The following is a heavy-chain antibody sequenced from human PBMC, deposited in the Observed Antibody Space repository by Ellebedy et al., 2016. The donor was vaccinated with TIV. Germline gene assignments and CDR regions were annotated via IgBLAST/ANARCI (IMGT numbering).Heavy chain of an antibody. CDR3: AKGTSSGFNYDRVGSEY. Sequence: GVSLKISCAASGFTFSSFAMHWVRQAPGKGLEWLSVISGGGDSTYHADSVKGRFTITRDNSKNTLYLQMDRLRAEDTAVYYCAKGTSSGFNYDRVGSEYWGQGALVTVSS. D-gene: IGHD3-22*01. CDR2: ISGGGDST. V-gene: IGHV3-23*01. CDR1: GFTFSSFA. J-gene: IGHJ4*02.